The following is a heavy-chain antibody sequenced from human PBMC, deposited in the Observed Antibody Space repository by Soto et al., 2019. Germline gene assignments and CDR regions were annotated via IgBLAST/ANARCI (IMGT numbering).Heavy chain of an antibody. CDR3: VKRTKPPYYYYGMDV. D-gene: IGHD1-7*01. V-gene: IGHV3-23*01. Sequence: GGSLRLSCAAYGFTFSSYAMSWVRQAPGKGLEWVSAISGSGGSTYYADSVKGRFTISRDNSKNTLYLQMNSLRAEDTAVYYCVKRTKPPYYYYGMDVWGQGTTVTVSS. CDR1: GFTFSSYA. CDR2: ISGSGGST. J-gene: IGHJ6*02.